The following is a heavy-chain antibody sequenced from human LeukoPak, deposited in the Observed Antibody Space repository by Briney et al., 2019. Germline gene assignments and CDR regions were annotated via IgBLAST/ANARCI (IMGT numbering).Heavy chain of an antibody. CDR2: IYIDINT. CDR1: GFPDSRSY. Sequence: GGPLTLSCAASGFPDSRSYMSWVRQAPGKGLEGLLIIYIDINTNYADSGRGRFTIPRNNSQNPLTRRMSSLRAEDTAVYYCARKNDLFKAAFDIWGQGTVVTVSS. CDR3: ARKNDLFKAAFDI. D-gene: IGHD1-1*01. V-gene: IGHV3-53*01. J-gene: IGHJ3*02.